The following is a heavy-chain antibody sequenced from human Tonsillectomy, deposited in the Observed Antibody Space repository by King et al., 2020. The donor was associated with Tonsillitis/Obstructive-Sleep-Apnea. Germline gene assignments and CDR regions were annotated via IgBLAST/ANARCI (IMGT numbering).Heavy chain of an antibody. J-gene: IGHJ5*02. CDR2: IDTSGNT. CDR1: GGSISSYY. Sequence: QLQESGPGLVKPSETLSLTCTVSGGSISSYYWSWIRQPAGKGLEWIGLIDTSGNTNYNPSLKTRVTMSVDTSKNQFSLKLSSVTAADTAVYYCARDLSSSPYNWFDAWGQGILVTVSS. D-gene: IGHD6-13*01. CDR3: ARDLSSSPYNWFDA. V-gene: IGHV4-4*07.